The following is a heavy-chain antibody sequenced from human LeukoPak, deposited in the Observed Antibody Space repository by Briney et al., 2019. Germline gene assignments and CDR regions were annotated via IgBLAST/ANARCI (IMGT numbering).Heavy chain of an antibody. Sequence: SETLSLTCTVSGGSISSYYWSWIRQPAGKGLEWIGRIYTSGSTNYNPSLKSRVTMSVDTSKNQFSLKLSSVTAADTAVYYCARGAYCSGGSCYEVVFDYWGQGTLVTVSS. D-gene: IGHD2-15*01. CDR1: GGSISSYY. CDR3: ARGAYCSGGSCYEVVFDY. J-gene: IGHJ4*02. CDR2: IYTSGST. V-gene: IGHV4-4*07.